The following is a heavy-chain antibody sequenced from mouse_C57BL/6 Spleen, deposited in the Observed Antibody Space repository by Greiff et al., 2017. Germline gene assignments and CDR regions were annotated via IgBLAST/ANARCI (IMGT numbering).Heavy chain of an antibody. D-gene: IGHD2-4*01. CDR3: ARNDDYDEENYFDY. J-gene: IGHJ2*01. CDR1: GYTFTSYW. CDR2: IYPGSGST. V-gene: IGHV1-55*01. Sequence: QVQLQQPGAELVKPGASVKMSCKASGYTFTSYWITWVKQRPGQGLEWIGDIYPGSGSTNYNEKFKSKATLTVDTSSSTAYMQLSSLTSEDSAVYYCARNDDYDEENYFDYWGQGTTLTVSS.